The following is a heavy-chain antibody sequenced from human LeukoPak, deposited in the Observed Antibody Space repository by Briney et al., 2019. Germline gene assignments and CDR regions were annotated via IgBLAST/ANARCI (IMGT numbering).Heavy chain of an antibody. V-gene: IGHV3-23*01. CDR3: AKGDYGDYAFDY. CDR2: VIASGAAT. Sequence: GGSLGLSCAASGFTFSSYAMSWVRQAPGKGLEWVSAVIASGAATYYADSVKGRFTISRDNSKNTVSLQMNSLRAEDTAVYYCAKGDYGDYAFDYWGRGILVTVSS. D-gene: IGHD4-17*01. J-gene: IGHJ4*02. CDR1: GFTFSSYA.